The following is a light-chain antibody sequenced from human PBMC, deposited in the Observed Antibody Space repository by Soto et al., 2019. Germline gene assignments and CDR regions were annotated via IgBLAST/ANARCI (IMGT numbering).Light chain of an antibody. Sequence: QSVLTQPPSVSAAPGQKVTISCSGSNSNIGANHVSWYQQLPGTAPQLLIYDNNNRPSGIPDRFSGSRAGTSATLDITGLQTGDEAEYYCGTWDSSLSVGYVFGTGTKLTVL. CDR1: NSNIGANH. CDR2: DNN. CDR3: GTWDSSLSVGYV. J-gene: IGLJ1*01. V-gene: IGLV1-51*01.